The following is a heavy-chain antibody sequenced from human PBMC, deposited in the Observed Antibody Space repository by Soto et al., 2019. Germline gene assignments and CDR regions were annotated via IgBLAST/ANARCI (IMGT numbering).Heavy chain of an antibody. J-gene: IGHJ4*02. CDR1: GASISGSYYY. CDR3: ATSQKGYNWNYFDH. CDR2: VFYTGFT. Sequence: SETLSLTCAVSGASISGSYYYWAWLRQSPGKGPEWIGSVFYTGFTSYNPSLESRVSVSVDTSKSQFSLKLSAVTAADTAVYYCATSQKGYNWNYFDHWRQGALVTVSS. D-gene: IGHD1-20*01. V-gene: IGHV4-39*01.